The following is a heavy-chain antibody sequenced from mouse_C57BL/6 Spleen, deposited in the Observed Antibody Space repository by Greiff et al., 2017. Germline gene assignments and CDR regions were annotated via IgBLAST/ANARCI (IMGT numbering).Heavy chain of an antibody. CDR3: ARGGYYVYAMDY. V-gene: IGHV1-42*01. J-gene: IGHJ4*01. Sequence: EVKLMESGPELVKPGASVKISCKASGYSFTGYYMNWVKQSPEKSLEWIGEINPSTGGTTYNQKFKPKATLTVDKSSSTAYMQLKSLTSEDSAVYYCARGGYYVYAMDYWGQGTSVTVSS. CDR1: GYSFTGYY. D-gene: IGHD2-3*01. CDR2: INPSTGGT.